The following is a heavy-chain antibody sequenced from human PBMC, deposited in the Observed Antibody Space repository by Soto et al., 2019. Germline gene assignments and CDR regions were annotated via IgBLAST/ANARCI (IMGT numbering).Heavy chain of an antibody. CDR1: GFSLTTSGMT. Sequence: QITLKESGPTLVNPTQTRTLTCTVSGFSLTTSGMTLGWIRQPPGKAPEWLALGYQYSPSLNSRLTITMDTPKNQVVLTMTNMDPVDTATYYCTLRQDSSRGPIYWGQGILVTVSS. J-gene: IGHJ4*02. CDR2: GY. CDR3: TLRQDSSRGPIY. V-gene: IGHV2-5*01. D-gene: IGHD6-13*01.